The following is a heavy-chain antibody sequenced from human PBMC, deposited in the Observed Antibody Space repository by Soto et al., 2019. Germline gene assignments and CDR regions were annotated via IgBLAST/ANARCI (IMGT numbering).Heavy chain of an antibody. CDR2: IYYSGST. D-gene: IGHD2-15*01. V-gene: IGHV4-31*03. CDR3: ARDRRVVVGEYYYYYYYMDV. J-gene: IGHJ6*03. Sequence: QVQLQESGPGLVKPSQTLSLTSTVSGGSISSGVYYWSWIRQHPGKGLGWIGYIYYSGSTYYNPSLQCRVTISVDTSKNQFSLKLSSVTAADTAVYYCARDRRVVVGEYYYYYYYMDVWGKGTTVTVSS. CDR1: GGSISSGVYY.